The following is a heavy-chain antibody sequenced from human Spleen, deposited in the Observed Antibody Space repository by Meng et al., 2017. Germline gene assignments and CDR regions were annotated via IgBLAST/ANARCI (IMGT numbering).Heavy chain of an antibody. Sequence: QVQRVQSGSELKQPGASVKVACKAAGYTFTSYARHWVRQAPGQGMEWMGWINTHTGNPTYGQGFTGRLVLSSDTSVSTANLQIRSLKAEDTAVYYCARGAPYPDSSGFHWYFDLWGRGTLVTVSS. CDR2: INTHTGNP. CDR1: GYTFTSYA. CDR3: ARGAPYPDSSGFHWYFDL. D-gene: IGHD3-22*01. V-gene: IGHV7-4-1*02. J-gene: IGHJ2*01.